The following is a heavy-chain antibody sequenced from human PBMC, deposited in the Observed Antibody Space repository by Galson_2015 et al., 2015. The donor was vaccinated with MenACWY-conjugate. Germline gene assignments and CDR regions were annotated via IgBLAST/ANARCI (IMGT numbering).Heavy chain of an antibody. CDR1: GFTFSSYY. V-gene: IGHV3-48*02. CDR3: ARDGGAYSSADY. Sequence: SLRLSCAASGFTFSSYYMNWVRQAPGKGLEWLSYISGSGHTIYYADSVKGRFTITRDNDNNSLYLQIDSLRDEDTAVYYWARDGGAYSSADYWGQGTLISVSS. J-gene: IGHJ4*02. D-gene: IGHD2-15*01. CDR2: ISGSGHTI.